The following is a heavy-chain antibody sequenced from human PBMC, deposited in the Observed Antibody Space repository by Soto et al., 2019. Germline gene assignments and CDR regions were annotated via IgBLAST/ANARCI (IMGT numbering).Heavy chain of an antibody. CDR3: ARGSSGYFDY. V-gene: IGHV4-59*01. CDR1: GGSISSYY. J-gene: IGHJ4*02. D-gene: IGHD6-25*01. CDR2: IYYSGST. Sequence: SETLSLTCTVSGGSISSYYWSWIRQPPGKGLEWIGYIYYSGSTNYNPSLKSRVTISVDTSKNQFSLKLSSVTAADTAVYYCARGSSGYFDYWGQGTLVTVSS.